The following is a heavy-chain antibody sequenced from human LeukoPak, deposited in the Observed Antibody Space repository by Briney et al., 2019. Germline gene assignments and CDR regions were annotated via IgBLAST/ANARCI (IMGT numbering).Heavy chain of an antibody. CDR3: ARETCSGGSCFQFDF. CDR1: GDSISNYY. D-gene: IGHD2-15*01. J-gene: IGHJ4*02. CDR2: IYYSGST. V-gene: IGHV4-59*12. Sequence: KPSETLSLTCTVSGDSISNYYWSWIRQSPGKGLGWIGYIYYSGSTNYNTSLRSRVTILVDTSKNQFSLKVSSVTAADTAVYYCARETCSGGSCFQFDFWGQGTLVTVSS.